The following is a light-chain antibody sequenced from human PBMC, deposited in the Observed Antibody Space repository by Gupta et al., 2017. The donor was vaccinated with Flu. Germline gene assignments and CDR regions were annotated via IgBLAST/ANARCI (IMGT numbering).Light chain of an antibody. CDR1: QSVSSNY. CDR3: QQYGRSAKA. Sequence: GTLSLSPGERASLSGRASQSVSSNYLAWYQQKPGPAPRLLIYGASSGAAGIPGRFSGRGSGTDFTLTSSRLEAEDFACYYWQQYGRSAKAFGQGTKLEIK. CDR2: GAS. V-gene: IGKV3-20*01. J-gene: IGKJ2*01.